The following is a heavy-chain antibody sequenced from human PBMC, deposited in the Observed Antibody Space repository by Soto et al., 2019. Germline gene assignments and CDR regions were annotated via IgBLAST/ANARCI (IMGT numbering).Heavy chain of an antibody. Sequence: ASVKVSCKTSGYTFTDLYIHWARQAPGQGLEWMGWVDPNSGGTKQTQKFQGRLTMTRDTSTGAVYMELYSLRSDDTSVYYCARDNYGTLDYWGQGTLVTV. CDR2: VDPNSGGT. CDR3: ARDNYGTLDY. J-gene: IGHJ4*02. V-gene: IGHV1-2*02. CDR1: GYTFTDLY. D-gene: IGHD3-10*01.